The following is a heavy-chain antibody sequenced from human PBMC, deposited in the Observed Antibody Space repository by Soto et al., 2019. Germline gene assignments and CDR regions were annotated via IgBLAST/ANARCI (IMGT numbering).Heavy chain of an antibody. CDR3: ARGVGLERDMVRGVMPHDAFDI. CDR2: IYYSGST. J-gene: IGHJ3*02. D-gene: IGHD3-10*01. CDR1: GGSISSYY. Sequence: PSETLSLTCTVSGGSISSYYWSWIRQPPGKGMEWIGYIYYSGSTNYNPSLKSRVTISVDTSKNQFSLKLSSVTAADTAVYYCARGVGLERDMVRGVMPHDAFDIWGQGTMVTVSS. V-gene: IGHV4-59*01.